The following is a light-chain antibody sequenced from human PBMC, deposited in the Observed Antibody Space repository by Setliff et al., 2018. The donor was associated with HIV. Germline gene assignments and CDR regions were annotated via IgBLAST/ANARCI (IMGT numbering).Light chain of an antibody. CDR1: SSDVGGYNY. Sequence: QSVLTQPASVSGSPGQSITISCTGTSSDVGGYNYVSWYPQYPGKAPKLMIYEVSNRPSGVSNRFSGSKSGNTASLTISGLQAEDEADYYCSSYATSSTLDVFGTGTKV. J-gene: IGLJ1*01. V-gene: IGLV2-14*01. CDR3: SSYATSSTLDV. CDR2: EVS.